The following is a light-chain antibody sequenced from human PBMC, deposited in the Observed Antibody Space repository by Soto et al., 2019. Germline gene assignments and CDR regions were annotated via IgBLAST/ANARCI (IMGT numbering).Light chain of an antibody. J-gene: IGKJ2*01. CDR2: WSS. CDR3: QQYYSTPYT. Sequence: DIVMTQSPDSLAVSLGVRATINCKSSQNLFYSSNDKNYLAWYQQKAGQPPKLLISWSSTRESGVPDRFSGSGSGTDFSLTISSLQAEDVAVYYCQQYYSTPYTFGQGTRVEIK. CDR1: QNLFYSSNDKNY. V-gene: IGKV4-1*01.